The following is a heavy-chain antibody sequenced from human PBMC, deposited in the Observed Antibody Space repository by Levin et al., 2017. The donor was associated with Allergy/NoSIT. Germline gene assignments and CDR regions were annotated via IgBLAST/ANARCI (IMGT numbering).Heavy chain of an antibody. Sequence: SCAGSGFSFGDYAISWVRQAPGKGLQWVAGIGASGDLTYYADSVKGRFTISRDNFQKTLYLQMNSLRADDTAVYYCAKDGRGGYYSGMPYWGQGTLVTVSS. V-gene: IGHV3-23*01. CDR3: AKDGRGGYYSGMPY. CDR1: GFSFGDYA. J-gene: IGHJ4*02. D-gene: IGHD3-22*01. CDR2: IGASGDLT.